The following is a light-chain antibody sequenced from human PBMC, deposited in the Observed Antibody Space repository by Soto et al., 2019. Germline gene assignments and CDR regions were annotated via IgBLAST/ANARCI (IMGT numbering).Light chain of an antibody. CDR2: SNN. CDR1: SSNIGSNY. V-gene: IGLV1-47*02. CDR3: AAWDDSLSGWV. J-gene: IGLJ3*02. Sequence: QSVLTQPPSASGTPGQRVTISCSGSSSNIGSNYVYWYQQLPGTAPKLLIYSNNQRPSGVPDRFSGSKSGTSASLAISGLRSEDEADYYCAAWDDSLSGWVFGGGPKLPS.